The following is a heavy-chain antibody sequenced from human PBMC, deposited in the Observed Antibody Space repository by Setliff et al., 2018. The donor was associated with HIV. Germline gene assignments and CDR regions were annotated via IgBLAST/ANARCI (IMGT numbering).Heavy chain of an antibody. CDR2: IYYSGNP. V-gene: IGHV4-31*02. J-gene: IGHJ4*02. CDR3: ARGFDYAQRPPLYYFDY. Sequence: SYYWSWIRQHPGKGLEWIGYIYYSGNPFYNPSLRSRVTISLDTSKNQFSLKLSSVTAADTAVYYCARGFDYAQRPPLYYFDYWGQGTLVTVSS. CDR1: SYY. D-gene: IGHD2-2*01.